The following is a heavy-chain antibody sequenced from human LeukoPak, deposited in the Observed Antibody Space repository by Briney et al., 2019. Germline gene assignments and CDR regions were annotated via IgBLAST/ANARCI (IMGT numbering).Heavy chain of an antibody. CDR1: GYTFTSYA. V-gene: IGHV1-3*01. D-gene: IGHD4-17*01. CDR2: INAGNGNT. CDR3: ARGHYGDYYFDY. J-gene: IGHJ4*02. Sequence: ASVKVFCKASGYTFTSYAMHWVRQAPGQRLEWMGWINAGNGNTKYSQKFQGGVTITRDTSASTAYMELSSLRSEDTAVYYCARGHYGDYYFDYWGQGTLVTVSS.